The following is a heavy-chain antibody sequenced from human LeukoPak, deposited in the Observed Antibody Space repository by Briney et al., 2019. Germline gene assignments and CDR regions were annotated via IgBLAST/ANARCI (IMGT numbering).Heavy chain of an antibody. CDR3: ARGCWAAASFDY. V-gene: IGHV3-64*01. J-gene: IGHJ4*02. CDR2: ISSDGGST. D-gene: IGHD2-2*01. Sequence: PGGSLRLSCAASGFTFSNYAMHWVRQAPGKGLECVSAISSDGGSTYYANSVKGRFTISRDKNKNTLYLQMGSLRAEDMAVYYCARGCWAAASFDYWGQGTLVTVSS. CDR1: GFTFSNYA.